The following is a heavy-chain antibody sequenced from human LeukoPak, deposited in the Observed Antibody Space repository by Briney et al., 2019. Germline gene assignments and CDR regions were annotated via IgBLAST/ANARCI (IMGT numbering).Heavy chain of an antibody. CDR3: AKSPYTVTTLGFDY. CDR1: GFTFSSYW. J-gene: IGHJ4*02. Sequence: GGSLRLSCAASGFTFSSYWMSWVRQAPGKGLEWVANIKQDGSEKYYVDSVKGRFTISRDNSKNTLYLQMNSLRAEDTAVYYCAKSPYTVTTLGFDYWGQGTLVTVSS. D-gene: IGHD4-11*01. CDR2: IKQDGSEK. V-gene: IGHV3-7*03.